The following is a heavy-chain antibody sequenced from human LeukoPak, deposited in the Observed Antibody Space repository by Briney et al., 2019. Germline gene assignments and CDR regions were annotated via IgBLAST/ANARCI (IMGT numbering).Heavy chain of an antibody. CDR1: GFTFDDYA. V-gene: IGHV3-43D*03. CDR3: AKDMAAYYYASGNIDY. D-gene: IGHD3-10*01. Sequence: GGSLRLSCAASGFTFDDYAMHWVRQAPGKGLEWVSLISWDGGGTYYADSVKGRFTISRDNSKNSLYLQMNSLRAENTALYYCAKDMAAYYYASGNIDYWGQGTLVTVSS. CDR2: ISWDGGGT. J-gene: IGHJ4*02.